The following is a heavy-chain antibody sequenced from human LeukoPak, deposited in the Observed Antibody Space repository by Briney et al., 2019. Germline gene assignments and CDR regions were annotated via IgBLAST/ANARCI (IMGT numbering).Heavy chain of an antibody. V-gene: IGHV4-39*01. CDR1: GGSISSTTYY. CDR2: IHYSGRN. CDR3: ARHPLTTTIFEGEPLRNWLDP. D-gene: IGHD3-3*01. J-gene: IGHJ5*02. Sequence: PSETLSLTCTVSGGSISSTTYYWGWIRQPPGKGLEWIGSIHYSGRNYYNPSLKSRVTISVDTSKSQFSLKLSSVTAADKAVYYCARHPLTTTIFEGEPLRNWLDPWGQGTRVTVPS.